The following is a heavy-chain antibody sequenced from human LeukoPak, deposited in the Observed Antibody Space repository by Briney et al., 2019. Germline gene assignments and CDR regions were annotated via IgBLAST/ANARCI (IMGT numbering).Heavy chain of an antibody. CDR2: ISYYGSNK. D-gene: IGHD3-3*01. CDR3: AKDLYDFWSGYSPSASYYYYGMDV. V-gene: IGHV3-30*18. J-gene: IGHJ6*02. Sequence: GGSLRLSCAASGFTFSSYGMHWVRQAPGKGLEGVAVISYYGSNKYYADSVKGRFTISRDNSKNTLYLQMNSLRAEDTAVYYCAKDLYDFWSGYSPSASYYYYGMDVWGQGTTVTVSS. CDR1: GFTFSSYG.